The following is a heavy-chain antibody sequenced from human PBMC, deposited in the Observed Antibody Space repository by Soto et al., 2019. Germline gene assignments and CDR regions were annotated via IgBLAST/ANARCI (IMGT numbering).Heavy chain of an antibody. CDR1: GYSFTRDW. J-gene: IGHJ4*02. Sequence: GESLKISCKGSGYSFTRDWIGWVGQMPGKGLEWMGIIYPGDSDTRYIPSFQGQVTMSADKSMSTGYLQWSSLNASDTAMYYCARRASEGCEFLLIDYWGQGTLVTVSS. D-gene: IGHD2-21*01. V-gene: IGHV5-51*01. CDR3: ARRASEGCEFLLIDY. CDR2: IYPGDSDT.